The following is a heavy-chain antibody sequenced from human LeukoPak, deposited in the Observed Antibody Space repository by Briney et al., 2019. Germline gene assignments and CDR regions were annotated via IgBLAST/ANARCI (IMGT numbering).Heavy chain of an antibody. J-gene: IGHJ4*02. V-gene: IGHV3-64*01. CDR1: GFTFTTYT. CDR3: ARERAFYYFDY. Sequence: GGSLRLTCEASGFTFTTYTMHWVRQAPGKGLVYVSAVLGNGGTTYYANSVKGRFTISRDKSKNTVYLQMGSLRAEDTAVYYCARERAFYYFDYWGQGSLVTVSS. CDR2: VLGNGGTT.